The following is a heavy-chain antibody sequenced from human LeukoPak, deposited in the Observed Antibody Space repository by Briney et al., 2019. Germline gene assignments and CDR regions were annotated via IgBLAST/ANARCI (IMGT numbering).Heavy chain of an antibody. D-gene: IGHD1-26*01. CDR2: ISSSSSYI. CDR1: GFTFSSYS. Sequence: GGSLRLSCAASGFTFSSYSMNWVRQAPGKGLEWVSSISSSSSYIYYADSVKGRFTISRDNAKNSLYLQMNSLRAEDTAVYYCARTVAGATRGPFDYWGQGTLLTVSS. J-gene: IGHJ4*02. CDR3: ARTVAGATRGPFDY. V-gene: IGHV3-21*01.